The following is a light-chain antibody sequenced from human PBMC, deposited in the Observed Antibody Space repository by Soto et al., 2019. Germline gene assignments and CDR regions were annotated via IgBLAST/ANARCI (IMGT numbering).Light chain of an antibody. CDR1: QGISSW. Sequence: DIPMTQSPSSVSASVGDRVTITCRASQGISSWLVWYQQKPGKSPELLIYSTSSLHTGVPSRFSGRGSGTDFTLTISSLQPEDVATYYCQQANSFPPTFGGGTKVQIK. CDR3: QQANSFPPT. V-gene: IGKV1-12*01. J-gene: IGKJ4*01. CDR2: STS.